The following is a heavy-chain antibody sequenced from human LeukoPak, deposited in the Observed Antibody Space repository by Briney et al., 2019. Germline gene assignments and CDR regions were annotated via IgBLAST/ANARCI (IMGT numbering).Heavy chain of an antibody. CDR2: SNHSGST. CDR1: GGSFSGYH. CDR3: ARAPARSYHYYYYGMDV. V-gene: IGHV4-34*01. J-gene: IGHJ6*04. Sequence: SETLSLTCAVYGGSFSGYHWSCIRQPPGKGLEWIGESNHSGSTNYNPSLKSRVTISVDTSKNQFSLKLSSVTAADTAVYYCARAPARSYHYYYYGMDVWGKGTTVTVSS.